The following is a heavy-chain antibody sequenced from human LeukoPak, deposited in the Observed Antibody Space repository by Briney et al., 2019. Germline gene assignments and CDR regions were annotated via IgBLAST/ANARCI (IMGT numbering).Heavy chain of an antibody. CDR1: GFTFSNAW. Sequence: GGSLRLSCAASGFTFSNAWMSWVRQAPGKGLEWVGRIKSKTDGGTTDYAAPVKGRFTISRDDSKNTLYLQMSSLKTEDAAVYYCTTEAGAVKLWFVFDYWGQGTLVTVSS. J-gene: IGHJ4*02. V-gene: IGHV3-15*01. D-gene: IGHD5-18*01. CDR3: TTEAGAVKLWFVFDY. CDR2: IKSKTDGGTT.